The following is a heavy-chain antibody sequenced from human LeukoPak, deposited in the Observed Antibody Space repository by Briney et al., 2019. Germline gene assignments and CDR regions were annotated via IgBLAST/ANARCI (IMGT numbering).Heavy chain of an antibody. V-gene: IGHV5-51*01. CDR2: IYPGASDT. J-gene: IGHJ4*02. Sequence: RGESLKISCKGSGYSFISYWIGWVRQMPGKGLEWMGIIYPGASDTRYSPSFQGQVTISADKSISTAYLQWSSLKASDTAMYYCARRYCSGGSCFDSWGQGTLVTVSS. CDR3: ARRYCSGGSCFDS. D-gene: IGHD2-15*01. CDR1: GYSFISYW.